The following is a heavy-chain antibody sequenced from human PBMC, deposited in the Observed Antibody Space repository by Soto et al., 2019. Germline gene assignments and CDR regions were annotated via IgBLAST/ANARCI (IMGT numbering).Heavy chain of an antibody. CDR2: IYYSGST. D-gene: IGHD6-6*01. V-gene: IGHV4-59*01. CDR1: GGSISSYY. Sequence: QVQLQESGPGLVKPSETLSLTCTVSGGSISSYYWSWIRQPPGKGLEWIGYIYYSGSTNYNPSLTSRVTISVDTSKNQFSLKLSSVTAADTAVYYCARDLRAAARPDYYYYYYMDVWGKGTTVTVSS. CDR3: ARDLRAAARPDYYYYYYMDV. J-gene: IGHJ6*03.